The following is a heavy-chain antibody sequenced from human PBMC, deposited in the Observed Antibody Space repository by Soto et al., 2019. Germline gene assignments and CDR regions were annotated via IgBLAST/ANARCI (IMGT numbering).Heavy chain of an antibody. V-gene: IGHV4-4*02. J-gene: IGHJ4*02. D-gene: IGHD3-10*01. CDR3: ARDLRMVRGRDDIRERN. CDR1: GGSISSSNW. CDR2: IYHSGST. Sequence: QVQLQESGPGLVKPSGTLSLTCAVSGGSISSSNWWSWVRQPPGKGREWIGEIYHSGSTNYNPSLKSRVTISVDKSKNQFSLKLSSVTAADTAVYYCARDLRMVRGRDDIRERNWGQGTLVTVSS.